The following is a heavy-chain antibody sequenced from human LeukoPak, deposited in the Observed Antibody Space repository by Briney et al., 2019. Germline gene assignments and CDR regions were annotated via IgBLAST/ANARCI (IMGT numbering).Heavy chain of an antibody. D-gene: IGHD6-13*01. J-gene: IGHJ4*02. CDR1: GYTFTSYY. Sequence: ASVKVSCKASGYTFTSYYMHWVRQAPGQGLEWKGIINPSGGSTSYAQKFQGRVTMTRDMSTSTVYMELSSLRSEDTAVYYCARGGIAAAGTDYWGQGTLVTVSS. CDR2: INPSGGST. CDR3: ARGGIAAAGTDY. V-gene: IGHV1-46*01.